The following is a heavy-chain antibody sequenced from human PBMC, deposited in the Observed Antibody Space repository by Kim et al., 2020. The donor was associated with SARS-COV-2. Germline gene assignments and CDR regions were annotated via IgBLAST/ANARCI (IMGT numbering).Heavy chain of an antibody. CDR3: ASDVGDYNGMNN. D-gene: IGHD3-10*01. CDR1: GFIVSDNY. Sequence: GGSLRLSCAASGFIVSDNYMTWVRQAPGKGLEWVSVIYSGGTTYYADSVRGRFTISRDNPKNTLYLQMTSLRAEDTAVYYCASDVGDYNGMNNWGQGTT. J-gene: IGHJ6*02. CDR2: IYSGGTT. V-gene: IGHV3-53*01.